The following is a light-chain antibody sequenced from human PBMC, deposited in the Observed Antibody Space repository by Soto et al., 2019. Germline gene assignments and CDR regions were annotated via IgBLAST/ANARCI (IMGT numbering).Light chain of an antibody. CDR1: QSVSGSY. Sequence: EIALTQSPGTLPLSPGERATLSCRASQSVSGSYLAWYQQQPGQAPRLLIYGASSRATGIPDRFSGSGSGTDFTLTISRLEPEDFAVYYCQQYGTSPITFGQGTRLEIK. CDR2: GAS. V-gene: IGKV3-20*01. J-gene: IGKJ5*01. CDR3: QQYGTSPIT.